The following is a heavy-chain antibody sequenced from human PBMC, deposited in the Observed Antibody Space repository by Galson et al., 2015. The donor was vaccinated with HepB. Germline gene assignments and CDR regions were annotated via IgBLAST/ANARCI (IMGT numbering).Heavy chain of an antibody. CDR1: GGSIRSYY. J-gene: IGHJ6*02. V-gene: IGHV4-59*01. CDR3: ARERPYWYGMDV. CDR2: IYHGGST. Sequence: ETLSLTCSVSGGSIRSYYWNWIRQSPGKGLEWIGNIYHGGSTNYNPSLMSRVTISVDTSKNQFSLKLKSVTAADTGVYYCARERPYWYGMDVWGQGTTVTVSS. D-gene: IGHD2-15*01.